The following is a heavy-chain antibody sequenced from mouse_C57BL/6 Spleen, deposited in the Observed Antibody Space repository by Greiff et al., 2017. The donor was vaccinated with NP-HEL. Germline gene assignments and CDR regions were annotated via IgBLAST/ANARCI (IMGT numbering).Heavy chain of an antibody. Sequence: VQLQQSGPELVKPGASVKISCKASGYTFTDYYMNWVKQSHGKSLEWIGDINPNNGGTSYNQKFKGKATLTVDKSSSTAYMELRSLTSEDSAVYYCARRGYGSHFDVWGTGTTVTVSS. V-gene: IGHV1-26*01. J-gene: IGHJ1*03. CDR2: INPNNGGT. CDR3: ARRGYGSHFDV. CDR1: GYTFTDYY. D-gene: IGHD1-1*01.